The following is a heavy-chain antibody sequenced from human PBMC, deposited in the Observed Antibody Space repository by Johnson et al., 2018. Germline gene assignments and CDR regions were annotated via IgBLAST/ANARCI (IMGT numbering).Heavy chain of an antibody. D-gene: IGHD3-22*01. CDR3: AKDHYYDSSEGDAFDI. J-gene: IGHJ3*02. Sequence: VQLVQSGGGVVQPGRSLRLSCAASGFTFSSYGMHWVRQAPGKGLEWVSAISGSGGSTYYADSVKGRFTISRDNSKNTLYLQMNSLRAEDTAVYYCAKDHYYDSSEGDAFDIWGQGTMVTVSS. CDR1: GFTFSSYG. V-gene: IGHV3-23*04. CDR2: ISGSGGST.